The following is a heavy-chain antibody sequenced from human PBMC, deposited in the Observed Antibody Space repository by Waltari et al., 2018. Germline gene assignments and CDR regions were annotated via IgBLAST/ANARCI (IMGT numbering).Heavy chain of an antibody. CDR2: IHYSGST. CDR3: ARQYDFYDSSGYLDY. CDR1: GGSISSRTYY. V-gene: IGHV4-39*07. Sequence: QLQLQDSGPGLVKPSETLSLTCTVPGGSISSRTYYWGCIRQPPGKGLEWIGTIHYSGSTKYNPSLKSRVTISVDTSKNQFSLNLRSVTAADTAIYYCARQYDFYDSSGYLDYWGQGILGTVSS. J-gene: IGHJ4*02. D-gene: IGHD3-22*01.